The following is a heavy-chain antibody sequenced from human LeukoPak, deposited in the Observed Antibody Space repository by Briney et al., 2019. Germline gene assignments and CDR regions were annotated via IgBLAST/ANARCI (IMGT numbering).Heavy chain of an antibody. CDR1: GGSISSHY. Sequence: SETLSLTCTVSGGSISSHYWSWIRQPPGKGLEWIGYIYYSGSTNYNPSLKSRVTISVDTSKNQFSLKLSSVTAADTAVYYCARGGLEPPFDYWGQGTLVTVSS. J-gene: IGHJ4*02. CDR3: ARGGLEPPFDY. CDR2: IYYSGST. D-gene: IGHD3-10*01. V-gene: IGHV4-59*11.